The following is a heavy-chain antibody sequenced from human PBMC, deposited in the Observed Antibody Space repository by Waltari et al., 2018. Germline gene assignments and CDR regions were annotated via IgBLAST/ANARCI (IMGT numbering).Heavy chain of an antibody. D-gene: IGHD3-10*01. Sequence: QVQLVQSGAEVKKPGSSVKVSCKASGGTFSSYTISWVRQAPGQGLEWMGRIIPILGIANYAQKFQGRVTITADKSTSTAYMELSSLRSEDTAVYYCARDWGSGSPDYWGQGTLVTVSS. CDR3: ARDWGSGSPDY. V-gene: IGHV1-69*08. CDR2: IIPILGIA. CDR1: GGTFSSYT. J-gene: IGHJ4*02.